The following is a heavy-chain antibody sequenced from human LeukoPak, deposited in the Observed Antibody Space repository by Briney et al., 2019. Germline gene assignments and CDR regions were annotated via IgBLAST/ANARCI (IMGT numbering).Heavy chain of an antibody. Sequence: PGGSLRLSCAASGFTFTTNGMSWVRQAPGKGLEWVSAISGSGGSTYYADSVKGRFTISRDTSKNTLYLQMNSLRAEDTALYYCAKALGELSFIIDYWGQGTLVTVSS. D-gene: IGHD3-16*02. CDR1: GFTFTTNG. J-gene: IGHJ4*02. CDR2: ISGSGGST. V-gene: IGHV3-23*01. CDR3: AKALGELSFIIDY.